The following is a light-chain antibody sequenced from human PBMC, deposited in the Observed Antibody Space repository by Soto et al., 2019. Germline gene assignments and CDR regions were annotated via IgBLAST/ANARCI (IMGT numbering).Light chain of an antibody. CDR3: SSYTSSSTLEGV. V-gene: IGLV2-14*01. Sequence: QSGLTQPAAVSGSPGQSITISCTGTSSDVGGYKYVSWYKQHPGKAPKLMIYEVSHRPSGVSSRFSGSKSGNTASLSISGLQAEDEGDYYCSSYTSSSTLEGVFGTGTKVTVL. CDR2: EVS. J-gene: IGLJ1*01. CDR1: SSDVGGYKY.